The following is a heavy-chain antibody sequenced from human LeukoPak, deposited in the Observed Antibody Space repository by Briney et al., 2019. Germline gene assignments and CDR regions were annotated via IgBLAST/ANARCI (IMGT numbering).Heavy chain of an antibody. CDR3: ASSPGGGGNYYFDY. Sequence: GGSLRLSCVVSRFTVSSNYMSWVRQAPGKGLEWVSVIYSGGNTFYADSVKGRFSISRDNSKNTLFLQMNSLRAEDTAVYYCASSPGGGGNYYFDYWGQGTLVTVSS. J-gene: IGHJ4*02. V-gene: IGHV3-66*01. CDR1: RFTVSSNY. CDR2: IYSGGNT. D-gene: IGHD2-15*01.